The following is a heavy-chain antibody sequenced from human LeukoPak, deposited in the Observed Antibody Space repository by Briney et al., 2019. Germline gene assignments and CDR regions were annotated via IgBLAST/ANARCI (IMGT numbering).Heavy chain of an antibody. CDR3: ARGGGSALYYYYYMDV. CDR1: GYTFTSYY. D-gene: IGHD6-25*01. V-gene: IGHV1-46*01. CDR2: INPSGGST. J-gene: IGHJ6*03. Sequence: SVKVSCKASGYTFTSYYMHWVRQAPGQGLEWMGIINPSGGSTSYAQKFQGRVTMTRDMSTSTVYMELSSLRSEDTAVYYCARGGGSALYYYYYMDVWGKGTTVTVSS.